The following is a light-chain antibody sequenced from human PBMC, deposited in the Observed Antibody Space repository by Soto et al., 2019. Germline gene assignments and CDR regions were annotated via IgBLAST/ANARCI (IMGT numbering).Light chain of an antibody. V-gene: IGLV2-14*01. CDR2: EVN. CDR3: SSYTSHKTPWV. CDR1: SSDVGGFDF. J-gene: IGLJ3*02. Sequence: QSALTQPASVSGSPGQSITISCTGTSSDVGGFDFVSWYQHHPGKAPKLLVYEVNVRPSRVSSRFSGSKSGNTASLTISGLQAEDEADYYCSSYTSHKTPWVFGGGTKVTVL.